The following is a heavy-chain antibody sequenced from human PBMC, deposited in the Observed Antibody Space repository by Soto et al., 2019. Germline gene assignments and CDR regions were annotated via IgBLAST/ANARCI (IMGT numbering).Heavy chain of an antibody. V-gene: IGHV1-3*01. Sequence: ASVKVSCKASGYTFTSYAMHWVRQAPGQRLEWMGWINAGNGNTKYSQKFQGRVTITRDTSASTAYMELSSLRSEDTAVYYCARIPYYDSSGYSPNYYYGMDVWGQGTTVTVSS. D-gene: IGHD3-22*01. CDR3: ARIPYYDSSGYSPNYYYGMDV. CDR1: GYTFTSYA. J-gene: IGHJ6*02. CDR2: INAGNGNT.